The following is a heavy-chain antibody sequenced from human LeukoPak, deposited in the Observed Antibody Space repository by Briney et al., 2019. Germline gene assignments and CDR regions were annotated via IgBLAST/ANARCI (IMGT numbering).Heavy chain of an antibody. Sequence: PSETLSLTCTVSGGSISSYHWSWIRQPPGKGLEWIGYIYYSGSTNYNPSLKSRVTISVDTSKNQFSLKLSSVTAADTAVYYCARHGYSYGYVDAFDIWGQGTMVTVSS. CDR1: GGSISSYH. J-gene: IGHJ3*02. V-gene: IGHV4-59*08. D-gene: IGHD5-18*01. CDR2: IYYSGST. CDR3: ARHGYSYGYVDAFDI.